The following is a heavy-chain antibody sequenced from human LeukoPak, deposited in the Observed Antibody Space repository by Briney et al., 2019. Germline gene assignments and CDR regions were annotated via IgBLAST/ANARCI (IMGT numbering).Heavy chain of an antibody. CDR2: LVSGGDS. V-gene: IGHV3-13*01. D-gene: IGHD6-13*01. CDR3: DRGWHSSWYSDQ. J-gene: IGHJ5*02. CDR1: GFLVRSCD. Sequence: SGGSVTLLCTLSGFLVRSCDMNGVRHPMGKSLEWVSALVSGGDSNYLDAVEGRLPISRDEDNNAFYLQMNSLRVGAAAVYVCDRGWHSSWYSDQWGQGTLVTVSS.